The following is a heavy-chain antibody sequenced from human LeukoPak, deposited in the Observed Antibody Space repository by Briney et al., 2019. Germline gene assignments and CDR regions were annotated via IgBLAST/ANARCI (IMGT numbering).Heavy chain of an antibody. V-gene: IGHV1-2*02. J-gene: IGHJ4*02. CDR2: INPNSGGT. CDR1: GYTFTGYY. Sequence: PAASVKVSCKASGYTFTGYYMHWVRQAPGQGLEWMGWINPNSGGTNYAQKFQGRVTMTRNTSISTAYMELSSLRSEDTAVYYCARVPARRELSFDYWGQGTLVTVSS. CDR3: ARVPARRELSFDY. D-gene: IGHD3-16*02.